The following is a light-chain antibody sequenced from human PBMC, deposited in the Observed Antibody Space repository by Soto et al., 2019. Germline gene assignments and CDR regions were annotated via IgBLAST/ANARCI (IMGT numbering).Light chain of an antibody. CDR1: QSVNNNY. CDR3: QQYGSSPRT. V-gene: IGKV3-20*01. J-gene: IGKJ1*01. Sequence: EIVLTQSPGTLSLSPGERATLSCRASQSVNNNYLAWYQQRPGQAPRLLIHGASSRATGIPDRFSGSGSGTDFTLPISRLEPEDFAVYYCQQYGSSPRTFGQGTKVEV. CDR2: GAS.